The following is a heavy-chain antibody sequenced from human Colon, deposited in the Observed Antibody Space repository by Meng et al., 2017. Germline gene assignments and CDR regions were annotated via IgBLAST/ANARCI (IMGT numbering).Heavy chain of an antibody. CDR2: IYASGST. V-gene: IGHV4-61*02. Sequence: SETLSLTCTVSGDSIGTSSYFWTWIRQSAGKGLEYIGRIYASGSTTYNPSLKSRVTISVDTSKNQFSLKLTSVTAADTALYYCARGRDYYYDTGAYTDFWGPGTLVTVSS. CDR3: ARGRDYYYDTGAYTDF. J-gene: IGHJ4*02. CDR1: GDSIGTSSYF. D-gene: IGHD3-16*01.